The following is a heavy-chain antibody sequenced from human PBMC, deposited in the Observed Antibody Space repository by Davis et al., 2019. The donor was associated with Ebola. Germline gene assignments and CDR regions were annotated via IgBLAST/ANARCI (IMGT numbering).Heavy chain of an antibody. CDR3: TRRGAVVTPDY. V-gene: IGHV3-49*04. CDR2: IRGKAYGGAT. CDR1: GFSFGDYA. J-gene: IGHJ4*02. Sequence: GGSLRLSCTASGFSFGDYAMCWVRQAPGKGLEWVGFIRGKAYGGATEYAASLKGRFSISRDDSKSIAYLQMNSLKTEDTAVYYCTRRGAVVTPDYWGQGTLVTVSS. D-gene: IGHD4-23*01.